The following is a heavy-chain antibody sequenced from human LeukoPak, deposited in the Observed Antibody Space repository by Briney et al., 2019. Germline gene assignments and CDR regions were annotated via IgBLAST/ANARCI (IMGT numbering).Heavy chain of an antibody. CDR1: GYTFTNYA. J-gene: IGHJ6*03. D-gene: IGHD3-10*01. Sequence: ASVKVSCKASGYTFTNYAVTWVRQAPGQGLEWMGWINTNTGNPTYAQGFTGRFVFSLDTSVSTAYLQISSLKAEDTAVYYCARAPGVTYYYGSGSYYYYMDVWGKGTTVTVSS. V-gene: IGHV7-4-1*02. CDR3: ARAPGVTYYYGSGSYYYYMDV. CDR2: INTNTGNP.